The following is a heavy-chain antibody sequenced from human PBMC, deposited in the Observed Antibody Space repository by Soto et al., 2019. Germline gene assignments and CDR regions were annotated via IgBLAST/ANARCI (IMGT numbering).Heavy chain of an antibody. Sequence: QVQLQEAGPGLVKPSQTLSPTCSFSGGSLNSGGYYWTWIRQHPGKGLEWIGNIFYSGSTSYNPSLKSRLTISIDTSKTHFSLRLTSVTAADTAVYYCARNSVSKKIDFWGQGTLVTVSS. CDR1: GGSLNSGGYY. D-gene: IGHD1-26*01. CDR3: ARNSVSKKIDF. V-gene: IGHV4-31*03. CDR2: IFYSGST. J-gene: IGHJ4*02.